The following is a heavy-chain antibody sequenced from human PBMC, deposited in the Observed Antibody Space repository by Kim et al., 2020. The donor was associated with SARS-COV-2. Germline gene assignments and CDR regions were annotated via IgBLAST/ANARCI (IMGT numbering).Heavy chain of an antibody. CDR3: ARGKDSSWL. CDR2: GGST. J-gene: IGHJ4*02. D-gene: IGHD6-13*01. Sequence: GGSTYYADSVKGRFTISRDNSKNTLYLQMNSLRAEDTAVYYCARGKDSSWLWGQGTLVSVSS. V-gene: IGHV3-66*01.